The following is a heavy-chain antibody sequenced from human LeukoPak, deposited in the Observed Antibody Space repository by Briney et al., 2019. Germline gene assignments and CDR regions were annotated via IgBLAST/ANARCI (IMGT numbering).Heavy chain of an antibody. V-gene: IGHV4-4*07. CDR1: GGSISSYY. D-gene: IGHD3-9*01. CDR3: AREGGALRYFDWTFYFDY. J-gene: IGHJ4*02. CDR2: IYTSGST. Sequence: KTSETLSLTRTVSGGSISSYYWSWIRQPAGKGLEWIGRIYTSGSTNYNPSLKSRVTMSVDTSKNQFSLKLSSVTAADTAVYYCAREGGALRYFDWTFYFDYWGQGTLVTVSS.